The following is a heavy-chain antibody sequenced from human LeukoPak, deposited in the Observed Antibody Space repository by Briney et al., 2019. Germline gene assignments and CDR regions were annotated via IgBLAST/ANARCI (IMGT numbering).Heavy chain of an antibody. CDR1: NAAISRSTSY. D-gene: IGHD2-15*01. CDR3: AGDCSGGSCYPIDY. V-gene: IGHV4-39*07. Sequence: PSETLSLTCTVSNAAISRSTSYWNWIRQPPGKGLEWIGSIFHSGSTYYNPSLKSRVTISVDTSKNQFSLKLSSVTAADTAVYYCAGDCSGGSCYPIDYWGQGTLVTVSS. J-gene: IGHJ4*02. CDR2: IFHSGST.